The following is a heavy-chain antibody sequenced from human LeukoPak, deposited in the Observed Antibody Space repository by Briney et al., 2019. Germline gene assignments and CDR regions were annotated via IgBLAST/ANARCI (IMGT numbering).Heavy chain of an antibody. CDR2: ISIKGDTR. Sequence: GGSLRLSCAVSGFSVRDYSMNWVRQVPGKGLDWVSFISIKGDTRYYADSVKGRFTISRDNAKNSLYLQMNSLRDEDTAVYYCTRGVKEMQNYWGQGTLVTVSS. CDR3: TRGVKEMQNY. V-gene: IGHV3-48*02. D-gene: IGHD3-22*01. J-gene: IGHJ4*02. CDR1: GFSVRDYS.